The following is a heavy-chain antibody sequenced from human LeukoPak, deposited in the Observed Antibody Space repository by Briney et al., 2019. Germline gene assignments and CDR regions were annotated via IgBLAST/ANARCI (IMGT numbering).Heavy chain of an antibody. CDR1: GYSFITHW. V-gene: IGHV5-51*01. J-gene: IGHJ4*02. CDR3: AKGAGGSGSNYPYF. D-gene: IGHD3-10*01. Sequence: GESLKISCKASGYSFITHWIAWVRQTPGKGLGGMGIIYPGDSDTKYSPSFQGQVTISADKSISTAYLQWSSLKASDSAMYYCAKGAGGSGSNYPYFWGQGTLVTVSS. CDR2: IYPGDSDT.